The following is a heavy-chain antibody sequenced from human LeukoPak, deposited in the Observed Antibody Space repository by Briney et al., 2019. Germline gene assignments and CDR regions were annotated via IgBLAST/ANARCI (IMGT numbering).Heavy chain of an antibody. CDR2: INPNSGGT. CDR1: GYTFTGYY. CDR3: AREGGESYYYDSSGYYES. J-gene: IGHJ4*02. V-gene: IGHV1-2*02. Sequence: ASVKVSCKASGYTFTGYYMHWVRQAPGQGLEWMGWINPNSGGTNYAQKFQGRVTMTRDTSISTDYMELSRLRSDDTAVYYCAREGGESYYYDSSGYYESWGQGTLVTVSS. D-gene: IGHD3-22*01.